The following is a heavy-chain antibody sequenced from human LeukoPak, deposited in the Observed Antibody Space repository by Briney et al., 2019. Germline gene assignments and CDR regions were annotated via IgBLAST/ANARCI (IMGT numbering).Heavy chain of an antibody. CDR1: GCTFSSYG. CDR3: AKEALSEDTSRYYYYYGMDV. Sequence: GGSLRLSCAASGCTFSSYGIHWVRQAPGKGLEWVAIISYDGSNKDYADSVKGRFTISRDNSKNTLYLQMNSLREDTAVYYCAKEALSEDTSRYYYYYGMDVWGQGTTVTVSS. J-gene: IGHJ6*02. CDR2: ISYDGSNK. D-gene: IGHD6-13*01. V-gene: IGHV3-30*18.